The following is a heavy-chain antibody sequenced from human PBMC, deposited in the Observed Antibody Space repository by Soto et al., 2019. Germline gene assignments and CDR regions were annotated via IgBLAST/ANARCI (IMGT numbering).Heavy chain of an antibody. D-gene: IGHD3-22*01. J-gene: IGHJ4*02. V-gene: IGHV4-34*01. CDR3: ARFDDSSGYSYYFDY. CDR2: INHSGST. Sequence: SETLSLTCAVYGGSFSGYYWSWIRQPPGKGLEWIGEINHSGSTNYNPSLKSRVTISVDTPKNQFSLKLSSVTAADTAVYYCARFDDSSGYSYYFDYWGQGTLVTVSS. CDR1: GGSFSGYY.